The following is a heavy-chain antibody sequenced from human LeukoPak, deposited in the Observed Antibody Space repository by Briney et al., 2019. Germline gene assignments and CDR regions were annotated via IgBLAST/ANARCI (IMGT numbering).Heavy chain of an antibody. CDR1: GYTFTSYY. CDR3: AKASYTGRIDY. J-gene: IGHJ4*02. V-gene: IGHV1-46*01. CDR2: INPSGGST. D-gene: IGHD1-26*01. Sequence: GASVKVSCKASGYTFTSYYMHWVRQAPGQGLEWMGIINPSGGSTTYAQKFQGRVTMTRDTSTSTAHMELRSLRSEDTAVYYCAKASYTGRIDYWGQGTLVTVSS.